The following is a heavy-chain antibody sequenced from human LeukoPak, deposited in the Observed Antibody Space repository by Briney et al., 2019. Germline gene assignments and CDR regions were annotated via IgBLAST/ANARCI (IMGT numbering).Heavy chain of an antibody. V-gene: IGHV1-46*01. CDR2: TNPSGGST. Sequence: ASVKVSCKASGYTFTSYYMHWVRQAPGQGLEWMGITNPSGGSTSYAQKFQGRVTMTRDTSTSTVYMELSSLRSEDTAVYYCARDLDYYYDSSGYYGYWGQGTLVTVSS. CDR1: GYTFTSYY. J-gene: IGHJ4*02. D-gene: IGHD3-22*01. CDR3: ARDLDYYYDSSGYYGY.